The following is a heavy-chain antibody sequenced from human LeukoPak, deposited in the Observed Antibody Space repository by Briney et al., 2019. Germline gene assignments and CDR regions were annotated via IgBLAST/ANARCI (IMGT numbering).Heavy chain of an antibody. V-gene: IGHV4-4*07. CDR2: IHSSGST. J-gene: IGHJ4*02. CDR3: ASDNDFFDY. Sequence: SETLSLTCSVSGGSINTYYWSCIRQPAGKGLEWIGRIHSSGSTHYNPSLKSRVTMSLDTSKNQFSLKLTSVTAADTAVYYCASDNDFFDYWGQGTLVTVSS. CDR1: GGSINTYY.